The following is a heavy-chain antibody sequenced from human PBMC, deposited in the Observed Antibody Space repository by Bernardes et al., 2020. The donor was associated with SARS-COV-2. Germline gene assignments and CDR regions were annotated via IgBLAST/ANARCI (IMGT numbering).Heavy chain of an antibody. CDR1: GFTFSSYG. CDR3: ARVPLCSSTSCPYYFDF. Sequence: SLRLSCAASGFTFSSYGMHWVRQAPGKGLEWVAVIWYDGSNKYYADSVKGRFTISRDNSKNTLYLQMNSLRAEDTAVYYCARVPLCSSTSCPYYFDFWGQGTLVTVSS. CDR2: IWYDGSNK. J-gene: IGHJ4*02. D-gene: IGHD2-2*01. V-gene: IGHV3-33*01.